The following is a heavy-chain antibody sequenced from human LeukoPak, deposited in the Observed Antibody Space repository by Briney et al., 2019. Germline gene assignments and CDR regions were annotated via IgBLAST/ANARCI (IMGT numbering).Heavy chain of an antibody. V-gene: IGHV4-39*01. D-gene: IGHD6-13*01. CDR2: IYYSGST. CDR1: GGSISSSSYY. J-gene: IGHJ6*03. Sequence: SETLSLTCTVSGGSISSSSYYWGWIRQPPGKGLEWIGSIYYSGSTYYNPSLKSRVTISVDTSKNQFSLKLSSVTAADTAVYYCARLGIAAKSRGYTLSPFNYYYYMDVWGKGTTVTISS. CDR3: ARLGIAAKSRGYTLSPFNYYYYMDV.